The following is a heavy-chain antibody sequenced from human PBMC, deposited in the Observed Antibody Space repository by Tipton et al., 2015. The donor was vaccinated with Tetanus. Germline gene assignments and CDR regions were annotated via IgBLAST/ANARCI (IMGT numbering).Heavy chain of an antibody. CDR1: GFIFTDYW. CDR3: AKRRFHALSTPGWVGP. CDR2: ISPADSNI. D-gene: IGHD2/OR15-2a*01. Sequence: VQLVQSGAEVKKPGESLKISCKGSGFIFTDYWIGWVRQMPGEGLEWMGIISPADSNIPYSSSLEGRVTISAEKSISTVFLQWTSLKASDPAMYYCAKRRFHALSTPGWVGPWGQGTLVTVSS. J-gene: IGHJ5*02. V-gene: IGHV5-51*01.